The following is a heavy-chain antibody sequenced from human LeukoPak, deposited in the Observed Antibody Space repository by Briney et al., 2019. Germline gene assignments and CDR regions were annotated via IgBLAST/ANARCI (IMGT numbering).Heavy chain of an antibody. Sequence: GGSLRLSCAASGFTFSSYAMHWVRQAPGKGLEYVSAISSNGGSTYYANSVKGRFTISRDNSKNTLYLQMGSLRAEDMAVYYCARALDHCSGGSCYARGVFDIWGQGTMVTVSS. D-gene: IGHD2-15*01. V-gene: IGHV3-64*01. J-gene: IGHJ3*02. CDR2: ISSNGGST. CDR3: ARALDHCSGGSCYARGVFDI. CDR1: GFTFSSYA.